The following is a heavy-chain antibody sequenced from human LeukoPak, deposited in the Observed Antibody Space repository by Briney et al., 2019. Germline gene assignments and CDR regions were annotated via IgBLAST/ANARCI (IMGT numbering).Heavy chain of an antibody. CDR1: GGSFSGYY. D-gene: IGHD7-27*01. J-gene: IGHJ4*02. CDR3: AKLGRFLHYFDY. Sequence: SETLSLTCAVYGGSFSGYYWSWIRQPPGKGLEWIGEINHSGSTNYNPSLKSRVTISVDTSKNQFSLKLSSVTAADTAVYYCAKLGRFLHYFDYWGQGTLVTVSS. CDR2: INHSGST. V-gene: IGHV4-34*01.